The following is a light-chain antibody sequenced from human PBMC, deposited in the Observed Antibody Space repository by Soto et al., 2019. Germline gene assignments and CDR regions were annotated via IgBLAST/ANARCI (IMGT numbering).Light chain of an antibody. Sequence: QSVLTQPPSASGTPGQRVTISCSGSSSNIGSNYVYWYQQLPGTAPKLLIYRKNQRPSGVPDRFSGSKSGTSASLAISGLRSEDDADYYCAAWDDSLSGVVFGGGTKLTVL. J-gene: IGLJ2*01. V-gene: IGLV1-47*01. CDR3: AAWDDSLSGVV. CDR2: RKN. CDR1: SSNIGSNY.